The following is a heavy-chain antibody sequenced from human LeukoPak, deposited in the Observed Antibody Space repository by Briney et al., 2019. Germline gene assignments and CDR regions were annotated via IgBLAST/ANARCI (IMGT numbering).Heavy chain of an antibody. V-gene: IGHV3-30-3*01. CDR2: ISYDGSNK. CDR3: ARGRGMIVRYFDY. Sequence: GVSLTLTCTASGFTFSSYAMHWVRKAPGKGLEWVAIISYDGSNKYYADSVKGRITISRDNSNNTLYLQINSLRAEDPAVYYCARGRGMIVRYFDYWGQGTLVTVSS. D-gene: IGHD3-22*01. J-gene: IGHJ4*02. CDR1: GFTFSSYA.